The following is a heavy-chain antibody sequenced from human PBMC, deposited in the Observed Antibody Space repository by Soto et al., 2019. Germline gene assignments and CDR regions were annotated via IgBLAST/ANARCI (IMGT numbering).Heavy chain of an antibody. CDR2: TYYRSRWYN. V-gene: IGHV6-1*01. J-gene: IGHJ6*03. CDR1: GDSVSSNSAA. CDR3: AGTTSLQRYYMDV. Sequence: QVQLQQSGPGLVRPSQTLSLTCAISGDSVSSNSAAWNWIRQSPSRGLEWLGRTYYRSRWYNDYAVSVKSRITVNPDTSKNQLSLHLNSVTPEDTAVYYCAGTTSLQRYYMDVWGKGTMVTVSS. D-gene: IGHD1-7*01.